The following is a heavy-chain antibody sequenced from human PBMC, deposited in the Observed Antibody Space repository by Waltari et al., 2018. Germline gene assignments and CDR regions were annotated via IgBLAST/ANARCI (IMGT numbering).Heavy chain of an antibody. D-gene: IGHD2-2*01. V-gene: IGHV1-8*01. Sequence: QVQLVQSGAEVKKPGASVKVSCKASGYTFTSYDINWVRQATGQGLEWMGWMNPNSGNTGYAQKFQGRVTMTRNTSISTAYMELSSLRSEDTAVYYCARWVVVPAAPRAYYYGMDVWGQGTTVTVSS. J-gene: IGHJ6*02. CDR3: ARWVVVPAAPRAYYYGMDV. CDR2: MNPNSGNT. CDR1: GYTFTSYD.